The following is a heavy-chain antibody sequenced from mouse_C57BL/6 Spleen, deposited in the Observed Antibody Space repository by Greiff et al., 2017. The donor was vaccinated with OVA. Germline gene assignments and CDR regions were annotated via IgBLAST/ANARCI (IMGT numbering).Heavy chain of an antibody. J-gene: IGHJ2*01. CDR2: ISNGGGST. Sequence: EVQLVESGGGLVQPGGSLKLSCAASGFTFSDYYMYWVRQTPEKRLEWVAYISNGGGSTYYPANVTGRFTISRDNAKNTLYLQMGRLESEDTAMYYCARGPFDYWGQGTTLTVSS. V-gene: IGHV5-12*01. CDR1: GFTFSDYY. CDR3: ARGPFDY.